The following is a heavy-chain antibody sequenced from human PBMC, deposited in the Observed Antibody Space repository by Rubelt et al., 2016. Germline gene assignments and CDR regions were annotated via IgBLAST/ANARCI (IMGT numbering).Heavy chain of an antibody. V-gene: IGHV4-39*01. CDR3: ARGRFVEWLPPDY. CDR2: IYYSGST. Sequence: QLQLQESGPGLVEPSETPSLTCTVSGGSISSSSYYWGWIRQPPGKGLEWIGSIYYSGSTYYNPSLKSRVTISVDTSKNQCSLKLSSVTAADTAVYYCARGRFVEWLPPDYWGQGTLVTVSS. D-gene: IGHD3-3*01. J-gene: IGHJ4*02. CDR1: GGSISSSSYY.